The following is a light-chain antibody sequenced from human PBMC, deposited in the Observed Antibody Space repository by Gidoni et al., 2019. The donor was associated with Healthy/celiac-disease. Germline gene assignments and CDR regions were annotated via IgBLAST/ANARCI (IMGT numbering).Light chain of an antibody. CDR3: QQRSNWPRGIT. J-gene: IGKJ5*01. CDR1: QRVSSY. Sequence: EIVLTQSPATQSLSPGERATLSCRASQRVSSYLAWYQQKPGQAPRLLTSDASNRATGIPARFSGSGSGTDFTLTISSLAPEDVAVYYCQQRSNWPRGITFGQGTRLEIK. CDR2: DAS. V-gene: IGKV3-11*01.